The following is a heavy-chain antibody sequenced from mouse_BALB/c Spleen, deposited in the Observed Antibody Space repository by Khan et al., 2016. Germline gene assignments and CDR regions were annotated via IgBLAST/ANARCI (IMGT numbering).Heavy chain of an antibody. CDR1: GYTFTNYG. V-gene: IGHV9-3-1*01. D-gene: IGHD2-14*01. CDR3: ARSYRSRPGAMDY. Sequence: QIQLVQSGPELKKPGETVKISCKASGYTFTNYGMNWVKQAPGKDLKWMGWINTYTGEPTYADDFKGRFAFSLETSASTAYLQINNLRNEDTATDFCARSYRSRPGAMDYWGQGTSVTVSS. J-gene: IGHJ4*01. CDR2: INTYTGEP.